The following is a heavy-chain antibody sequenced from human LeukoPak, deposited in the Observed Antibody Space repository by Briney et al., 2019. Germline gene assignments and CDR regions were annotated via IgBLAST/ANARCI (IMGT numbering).Heavy chain of an antibody. J-gene: IGHJ4*02. V-gene: IGHV3-30*04. D-gene: IGHD5-18*01. CDR2: ISYEGSNK. CDR1: GFTFSCYA. Sequence: GRSLRLSCAASGFTFSCYAMHWVRQAPGKGLEWVAVISYEGSNKYYADSVKGRFTISRDNSKNTLYLQMNSLRAEDTAVYYCARDENSYGRTPSFDYWGQGTLVSVSS. CDR3: ARDENSYGRTPSFDY.